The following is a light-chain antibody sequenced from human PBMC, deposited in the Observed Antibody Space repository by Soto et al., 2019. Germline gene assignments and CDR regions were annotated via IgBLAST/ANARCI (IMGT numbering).Light chain of an antibody. CDR3: QQYGSSLIT. Sequence: VFSQSPGPPSFSPGESRTPSREASQTVSITYLTWYQQKPGQAPRLLIYGASSRATGIPDRFSGSGSGTDFTLTISRLEPEDFAVYYCQQYGSSLITFGQGTRLEIK. J-gene: IGKJ5*01. CDR2: GAS. CDR1: QTVSITY. V-gene: IGKV3-20*01.